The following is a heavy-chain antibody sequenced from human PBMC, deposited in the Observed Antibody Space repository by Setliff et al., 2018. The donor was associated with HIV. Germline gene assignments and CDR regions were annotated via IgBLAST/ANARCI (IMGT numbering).Heavy chain of an antibody. D-gene: IGHD6-13*01. CDR3: AREDSSWYGSLDY. Sequence: QSGGSLRLSCAASGFMFTSYAMTWVRQAPGKGLEWVSTIRGSGDTTHYADFVKGRFTTSRDNSENTLYLQMNSLRAEDMAVYYCAREDSSWYGSLDYWGQGTLVTVSS. V-gene: IGHV3-23*01. CDR1: GFMFTSYA. J-gene: IGHJ4*02. CDR2: IRGSGDTT.